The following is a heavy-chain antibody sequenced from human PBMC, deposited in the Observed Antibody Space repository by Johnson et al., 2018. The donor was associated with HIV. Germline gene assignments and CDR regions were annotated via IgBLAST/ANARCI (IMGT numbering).Heavy chain of an antibody. CDR3: AKIIGYSSGLEI. Sequence: VQLVESGGGLVQPGGSLRLSCAASGFTFSSYAMHWVRQAPGKGLEWVAVISYDGSNKYYADSVKGRFTISRDNSKNTLYLQMNSLRAEDTAVYYCAKIIGYSSGLEIWGQGIMVTVSS. D-gene: IGHD6-19*01. V-gene: IGHV3-30-3*02. CDR2: ISYDGSNK. CDR1: GFTFSSYA. J-gene: IGHJ3*02.